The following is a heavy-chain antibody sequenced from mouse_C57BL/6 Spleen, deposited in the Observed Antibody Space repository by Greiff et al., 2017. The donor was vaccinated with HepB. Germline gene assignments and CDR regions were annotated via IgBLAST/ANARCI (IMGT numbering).Heavy chain of an antibody. CDR3: AMGMGYDYSWFAY. Sequence: QVQLQQPGAELVKPGASVKVSCKASGYTFTSYWMHWVKQRPGQGLEWIGRIHPSDSDTNYNQKFKGKATLTVDKSCSTAYMQLSSLTSEDSAVYYCAMGMGYDYSWFAYWGQGTLVTVSA. CDR1: GYTFTSYW. J-gene: IGHJ3*01. CDR2: IHPSDSDT. D-gene: IGHD2-4*01. V-gene: IGHV1-74*01.